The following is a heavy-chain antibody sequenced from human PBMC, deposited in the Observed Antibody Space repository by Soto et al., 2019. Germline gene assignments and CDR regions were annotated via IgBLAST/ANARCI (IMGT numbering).Heavy chain of an antibody. CDR2: ISSDGSDK. Sequence: QVQLVESGGGVVQPGTSLRLSCAASGFTFNNYGMHWVRQAPGTGLEWVAAISSDGSDKYYADSVKGRLTISRDNSKNTLYLQMHSLRAEDTAVYYCAKDQCIAASHGIEWGQGTTVTVSS. V-gene: IGHV3-30*18. D-gene: IGHD6-13*01. J-gene: IGHJ3*01. CDR1: GFTFNNYG. CDR3: AKDQCIAASHGIE.